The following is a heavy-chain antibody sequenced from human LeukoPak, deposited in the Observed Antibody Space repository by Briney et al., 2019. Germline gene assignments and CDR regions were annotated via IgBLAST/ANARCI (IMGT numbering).Heavy chain of an antibody. CDR1: GGSINSSSYY. Sequence: SETLSLTCTVSGGSINSSSYYWGCIRQPPGKGLEWIVSVFYSGNTYDNPSLKSRVTISVDTSKNQFSLKLNSVTAADTAVYYCARHRSKWLQSSFDYWGQGTLVTVSS. J-gene: IGHJ4*02. CDR3: ARHRSKWLQSSFDY. CDR2: VFYSGNT. D-gene: IGHD5-24*01. V-gene: IGHV4-39*01.